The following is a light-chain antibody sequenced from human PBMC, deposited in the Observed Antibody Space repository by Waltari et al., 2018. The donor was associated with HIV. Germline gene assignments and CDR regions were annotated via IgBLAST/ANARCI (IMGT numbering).Light chain of an antibody. V-gene: IGKV4-1*01. Sequence: DIVMTQSPDSLAVSLCARATINCKSIPSVLYSSNNKNYLAWYQQKPGQPPKLLIYWASTREAGVPDRFSGSGSETDFAFTISNLQAEDVSVYYWQQYYSTPPYTFGQGTKLEIK. CDR2: WAS. CDR3: QQYYSTPPYT. CDR1: PSVLYSSNNKNY. J-gene: IGKJ2*01.